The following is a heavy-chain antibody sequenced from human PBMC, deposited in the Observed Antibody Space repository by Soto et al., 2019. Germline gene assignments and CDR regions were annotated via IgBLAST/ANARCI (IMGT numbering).Heavy chain of an antibody. CDR1: GFTFSGSA. CDR2: IRSKANSYAT. Sequence: PGGSLRLSCAASGFTFSGSAMHWVRQASGKGLEWVGRIRSKANSYATAYAASVKGRFTISRDDSKNTAYLQMNSLKTEDTAVYYCTAIAAAGTYYYYGMDVWGQGTTVTVSS. J-gene: IGHJ6*02. CDR3: TAIAAAGTYYYYGMDV. V-gene: IGHV3-73*01. D-gene: IGHD6-13*01.